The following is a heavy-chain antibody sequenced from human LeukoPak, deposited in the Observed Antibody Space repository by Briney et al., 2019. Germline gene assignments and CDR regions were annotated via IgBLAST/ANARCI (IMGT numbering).Heavy chain of an antibody. D-gene: IGHD3-16*02. J-gene: IGHJ4*02. CDR2: ISSSGSTI. Sequence: PGGSLRLSCAASGFTFSDYYMSWIRQAPGRGLEWVSYISSSGSTIYYADSVKGRFTISRDNAKNSLYLQMNSLRAEDTAVYYCAREGAALVISAYFDYWGQGTLVTVSS. CDR3: AREGAALVISAYFDY. V-gene: IGHV3-11*04. CDR1: GFTFSDYY.